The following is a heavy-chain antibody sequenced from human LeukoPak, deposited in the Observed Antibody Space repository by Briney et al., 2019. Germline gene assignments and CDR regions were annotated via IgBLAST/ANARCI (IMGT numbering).Heavy chain of an antibody. CDR3: ARLYCSGATCYANLDY. V-gene: IGHV3-7*04. CDR1: GFTFSTYW. Sequence: GGSLRLSCAASGFTFSTYWMSWVRQAPGKGLEWVANIKQDGSQTYYVDSVRGRFTISRDNAKNSLYLQMNSLTAEDTAVYYCARLYCSGATCYANLDYWGQGTLVAVSS. D-gene: IGHD2-15*01. J-gene: IGHJ4*02. CDR2: IKQDGSQT.